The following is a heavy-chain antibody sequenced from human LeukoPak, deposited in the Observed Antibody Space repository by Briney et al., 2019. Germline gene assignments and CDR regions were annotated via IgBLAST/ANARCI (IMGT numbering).Heavy chain of an antibody. D-gene: IGHD3-3*01. V-gene: IGHV4-39*01. CDR1: GGSISSSGYY. J-gene: IGHJ4*02. Sequence: SETLSLTCTVSGGSISSSGYYWGWIRQPPGKGLEWIGSIYYSGSTYYNPSLKSRVTISVDTSKNQFSLKLSSVTAADTAVYYCARTRSTIFGVVSRNYFDYWGQGTLVTVSS. CDR2: IYYSGST. CDR3: ARTRSTIFGVVSRNYFDY.